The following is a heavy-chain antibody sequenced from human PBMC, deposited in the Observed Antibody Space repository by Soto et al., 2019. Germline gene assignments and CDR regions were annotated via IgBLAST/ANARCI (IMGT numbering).Heavy chain of an antibody. Sequence: PVGSLRLSCAASGFNFSDYYMSWIRQETGKGLEWVSYISSSGSTIYYADSVKGRFTISRDNAKNSLYLQMNSLRAEDTAVYYCARDGTNVRFLEWSPWYMDVWGKGTTVTVSS. J-gene: IGHJ6*03. V-gene: IGHV3-11*01. CDR1: GFNFSDYY. CDR2: ISSSGSTI. D-gene: IGHD3-3*01. CDR3: ARDGTNVRFLEWSPWYMDV.